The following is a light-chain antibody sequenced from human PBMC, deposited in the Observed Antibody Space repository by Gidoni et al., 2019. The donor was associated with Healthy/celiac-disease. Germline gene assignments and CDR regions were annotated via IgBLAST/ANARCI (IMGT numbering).Light chain of an antibody. Sequence: EIVMTQSPATLSVSPGERATLSCRASQSVSSNLAWYQQKLGQAPRLLIYGASTRATGIPARFSGSGSGTEFTLTISSLQSEDFAVYYCQQYNNWPQVTFGGGTKVEIK. V-gene: IGKV3-15*01. J-gene: IGKJ4*01. CDR2: GAS. CDR3: QQYNNWPQVT. CDR1: QSVSSN.